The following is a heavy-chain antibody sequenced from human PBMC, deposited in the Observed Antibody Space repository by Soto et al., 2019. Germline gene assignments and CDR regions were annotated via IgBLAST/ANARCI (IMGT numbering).Heavy chain of an antibody. D-gene: IGHD3-10*01. Sequence: QLQLQESGPGLVKPSETLSLTCTVSGGSISSSSYYWGWIRQPPGKGLEWIGSIYYSGSTYYNPSLKSRVTISVDTSKNLFSLKLSSVTAADTAVYYCARHRLWFGELSCFDYWGQGTLVTVSS. J-gene: IGHJ4*02. CDR1: GGSISSSSYY. CDR2: IYYSGST. CDR3: ARHRLWFGELSCFDY. V-gene: IGHV4-39*01.